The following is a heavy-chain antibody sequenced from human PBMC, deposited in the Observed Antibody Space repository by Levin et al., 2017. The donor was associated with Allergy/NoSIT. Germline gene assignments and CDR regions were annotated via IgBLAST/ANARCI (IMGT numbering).Heavy chain of an antibody. D-gene: IGHD5-12*01. CDR1: GGFITSRSYY. CDR2: VYYNGDT. Sequence: TGGSLRLSCTVSGGFITSRSYYWGWVRQPPGKGLEWIGTVYYNGDTYYNPSLESRVTIFLDTSKNQFSLKLNSVTAADTAIYYCARHEWLREAFDIWGQGTVVAVSS. J-gene: IGHJ3*02. CDR3: ARHEWLREAFDI. V-gene: IGHV4-39*01.